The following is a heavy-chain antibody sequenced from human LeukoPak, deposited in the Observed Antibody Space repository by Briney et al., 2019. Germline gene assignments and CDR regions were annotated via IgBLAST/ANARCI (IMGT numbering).Heavy chain of an antibody. Sequence: ASVKVSCKVSGYTLTELSMHWVRQAPGKGLEWMGGFDPEDGETIYAQKFQGRVTMTEDTSTDTAYMELSSLRSEDTAVYYCATGQRMNTAMAYYYHSSGYYYGVYWGQGTLVTVSS. J-gene: IGHJ4*02. CDR3: ATGQRMNTAMAYYYHSSGYYYGVY. D-gene: IGHD3-22*01. V-gene: IGHV1-24*01. CDR1: GYTLTELS. CDR2: FDPEDGET.